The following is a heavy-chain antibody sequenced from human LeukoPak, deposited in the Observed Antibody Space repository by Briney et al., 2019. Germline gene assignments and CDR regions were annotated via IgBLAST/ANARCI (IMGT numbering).Heavy chain of an antibody. CDR3: TINRGSGSYYNYYYYYGMDV. D-gene: IGHD3-10*01. V-gene: IGHV1-24*01. Sequence: GASVKVSCTVSGYTLTELSVHWVRQPPGKGLEWMGGFDPEDGETIYAQKFQGRVTMTEDTSTDTAYMELSSLRSEDTAVYFCTINRGSGSYYNYYYYYGMDVWGQGTTVTVSS. J-gene: IGHJ6*02. CDR2: FDPEDGET. CDR1: GYTLTELS.